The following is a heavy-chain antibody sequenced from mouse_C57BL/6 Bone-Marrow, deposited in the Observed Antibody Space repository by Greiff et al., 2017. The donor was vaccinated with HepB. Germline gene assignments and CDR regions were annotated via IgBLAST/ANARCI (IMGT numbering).Heavy chain of an antibody. V-gene: IGHV5-4*03. D-gene: IGHD2-5*01. CDR1: GFTFSSYA. CDR2: ISDGGSYT. CDR3: ARGGHTIVTTWYFDV. J-gene: IGHJ1*03. Sequence: EVMLVESGGGLVKPGGSLKLSCAASGFTFSSYAMSWVRQTPEKGLEWVATISDGGSYTYYPDNVKGRFTISRDNAKNNLYLQMSHLNSEDTAMYYCARGGHTIVTTWYFDVWGTGTTVTVSS.